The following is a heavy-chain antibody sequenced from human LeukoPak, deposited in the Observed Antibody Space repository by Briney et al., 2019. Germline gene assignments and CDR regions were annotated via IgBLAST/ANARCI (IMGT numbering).Heavy chain of an antibody. CDR2: IYYSGST. D-gene: IGHD1-26*01. Sequence: ASETLSLTCTVSGGSISSYYWSWIRQPPGKGLEWIGYIYYSGSTNYNPSLKSRVTISVDTSKNQFSLKLSSVTAADTAVYYCARVGGGGYYLDAFDIWGQGTMVTVSS. V-gene: IGHV4-59*01. CDR3: ARVGGGGYYLDAFDI. J-gene: IGHJ3*02. CDR1: GGSISSYY.